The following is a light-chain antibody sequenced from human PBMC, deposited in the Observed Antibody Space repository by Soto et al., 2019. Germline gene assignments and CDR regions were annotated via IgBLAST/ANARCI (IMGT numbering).Light chain of an antibody. CDR2: KAS. CDR3: QQYSTYYRT. V-gene: IGKV1-5*03. J-gene: IGKJ1*01. Sequence: EIQMTQSPSTLSASVGDRVTITCRASQSISSWLAWYQQKPGKAPKLLIYKASSLESGVPSRFSGSGSGTEFTLTISSLQPDDFATYYCQQYSTYYRTFGQGTKVEIK. CDR1: QSISSW.